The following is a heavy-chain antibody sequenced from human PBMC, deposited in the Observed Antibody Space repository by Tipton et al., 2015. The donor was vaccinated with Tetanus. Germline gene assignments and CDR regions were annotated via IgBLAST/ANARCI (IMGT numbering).Heavy chain of an antibody. V-gene: IGHV4-39*07. CDR2: IYYSGST. CDR1: GDSISSSEYY. CDR3: ARVRRGATTDLDY. Sequence: TLSLTCTVSGDSISSSEYYWGWIRQPPGEGLEWIGNIYYSGSTYYNPSLKSRVTMSLDTSKNQFSLKLSSVTAADTAVYYCARVRRGATTDLDYWGQGTLVTVSS. J-gene: IGHJ4*02. D-gene: IGHD5-12*01.